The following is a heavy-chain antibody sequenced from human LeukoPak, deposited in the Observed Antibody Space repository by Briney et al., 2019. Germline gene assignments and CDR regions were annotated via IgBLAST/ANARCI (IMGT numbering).Heavy chain of an antibody. CDR2: ISSSSSTI. V-gene: IGHV3-48*04. Sequence: PGGSLRLSCAASGFTFSSYSMKWVRQGPGKGLEWVSYISSSSSTIYYADSVKGRFTISRDNAKNSLYLQMNSLRAEDTAVYYCASGAVAGLDYWGQGTLVTVSS. CDR1: GFTFSSYS. J-gene: IGHJ4*02. CDR3: ASGAVAGLDY. D-gene: IGHD6-19*01.